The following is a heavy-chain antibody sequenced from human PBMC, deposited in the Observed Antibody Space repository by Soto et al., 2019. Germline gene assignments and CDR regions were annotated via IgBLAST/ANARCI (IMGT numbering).Heavy chain of an antibody. CDR1: GGSFSGYY. V-gene: IGHV4-34*01. J-gene: IGHJ4*02. CDR3: ARASRFDS. Sequence: SETLSLTCAVYGGSFSGYYWSWIRQPPGKGLEWIGEINHSGSTSYNPSLKSRVTMSVDTSKNQFSLKLSSVTAADTAVYYCARASRFDSWGQGTLVTVSS. D-gene: IGHD6-6*01. CDR2: INHSGST.